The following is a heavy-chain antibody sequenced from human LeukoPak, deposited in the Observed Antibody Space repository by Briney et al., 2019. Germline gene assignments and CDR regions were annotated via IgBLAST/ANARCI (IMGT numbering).Heavy chain of an antibody. D-gene: IGHD3-22*01. V-gene: IGHV3-23*01. J-gene: IGHJ4*02. CDR1: GITLSNYG. CDR3: AKRGVVIRVILVGFHKEAYYFDS. CDR2: ISDSGGRT. Sequence: GGSLRLSCAVSGITLSNYGTSWVRQAPGKGLEWVAGISDSGGRTNYADSVKGRFTISRDNPKNTLYLQMNSLSAEDTAVYFCAKRGVVIRVILVGFHKEAYYFDSWGQGALVTVSS.